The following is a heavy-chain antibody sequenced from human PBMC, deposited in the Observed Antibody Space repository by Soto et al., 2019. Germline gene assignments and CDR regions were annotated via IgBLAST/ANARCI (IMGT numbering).Heavy chain of an antibody. CDR3: ARRVVVTSVRDIAYYYYGLDV. CDR1: GGTFSSYA. D-gene: IGHD2-21*02. J-gene: IGHJ6*02. Sequence: ASVKVSCKAFGGTFSSYAICWVRQAPGQGLEWMGGIIPMFDSTNYAQKFQDRVTITADESTSTAFMELSSLRSEDTAVYYCARRVVVTSVRDIAYYYYGLDVWGQGTTVTVSS. V-gene: IGHV1-69*13. CDR2: IIPMFDST.